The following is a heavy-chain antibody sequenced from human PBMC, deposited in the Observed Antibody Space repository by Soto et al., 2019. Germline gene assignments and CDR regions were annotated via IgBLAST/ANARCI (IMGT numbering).Heavy chain of an antibody. V-gene: IGHV3-11*01. J-gene: IGHJ4*02. CDR3: ASGTNGAFVVY. Sequence: QVQLVESGGGLVKPGGSLRLSCAASGFTFSDYYMSWIRQAPGKGLEWVSYISSRSSTIFYADSGRGRFTISRDNVKNSLYLQMNSLRAEDPAVYYCASGTNGAFVVYWGQGIVVTVSS. CDR1: GFTFSDYY. D-gene: IGHD2-8*01. CDR2: ISSRSSTI.